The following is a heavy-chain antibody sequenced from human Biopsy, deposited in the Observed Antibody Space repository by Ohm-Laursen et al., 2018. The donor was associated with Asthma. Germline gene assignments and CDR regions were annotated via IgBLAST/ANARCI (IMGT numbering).Heavy chain of an antibody. V-gene: IGHV1-69*13. CDR3: ARKAGSCISRTCYSLDF. CDR1: GGTFNTYV. CDR2: INSVFGTT. Sequence: GASVKVSCKSLGGTFNTYVIGWVRQAPGHGLEWMGGINSVFGTTTYPQKFQDRVTITADDSTSTVYMELSSLRSEDTAMYYCARKAGSCISRTCYSLDFWGQGTLVTVSS. J-gene: IGHJ4*02. D-gene: IGHD2-2*01.